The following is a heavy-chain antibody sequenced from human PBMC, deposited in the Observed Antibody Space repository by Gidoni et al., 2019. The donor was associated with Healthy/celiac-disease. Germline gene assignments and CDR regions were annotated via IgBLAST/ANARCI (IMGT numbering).Heavy chain of an antibody. J-gene: IGHJ6*02. V-gene: IGHV1-69*01. CDR3: AREIMVRGVITHYYYYGMDV. CDR1: GGTFSSYA. Sequence: QVQLVQSGAEVKKHGSSVKVPCKASGGTFSSYATSWVRQAPGQGLEWMGGIIPIFGTANYAQKFQGRVTITADESTSTAYMELSSLRSEDTAVYYCAREIMVRGVITHYYYYGMDVCGQGTTVTVSS. D-gene: IGHD3-10*01. CDR2: IIPIFGTA.